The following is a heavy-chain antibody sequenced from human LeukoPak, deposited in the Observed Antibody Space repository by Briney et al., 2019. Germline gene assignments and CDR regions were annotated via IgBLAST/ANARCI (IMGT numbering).Heavy chain of an antibody. J-gene: IGHJ6*02. V-gene: IGHV3-30*01. D-gene: IGHD3-3*01. CDR3: ARDGYDFWSGYTTRPYYYGMDV. CDR2: K. Sequence: KYYAPSVKAPFTISRDNSKNTLYLQMNSLRAEDTAVYYCARDGYDFWSGYTTRPYYYGMDVWGQGTTVTVSS.